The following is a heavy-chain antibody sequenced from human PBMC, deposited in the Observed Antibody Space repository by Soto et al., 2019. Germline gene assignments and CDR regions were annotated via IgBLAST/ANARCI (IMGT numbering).Heavy chain of an antibody. V-gene: IGHV4-34*01. J-gene: IGHJ5*02. CDR3: ARVGGFYPASWFDP. CDR2: INHSGST. Sequence: SETLSLTCAVYGGSFSGYYWSWIRQPPGKGLEWIGEINHSGSTNYNPSLKSRVTISVDTSKNQFSLKLSSVTAADTAVYYCARVGGFYPASWFDPWGQGTLVTVSS. D-gene: IGHD3-16*02. CDR1: GGSFSGYY.